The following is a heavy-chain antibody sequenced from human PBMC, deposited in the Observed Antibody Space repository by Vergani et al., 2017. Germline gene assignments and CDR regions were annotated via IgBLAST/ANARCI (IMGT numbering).Heavy chain of an antibody. D-gene: IGHD6-13*01. CDR2: ISARYPST. J-gene: IGHJ4*02. CDR3: ARDLYSSSWYEGY. Sequence: EVQLLQSGGGVIQPGGSVRLSCAASGFTFSACPMTWVRQAPGKGLEWVSAISARYPSTYYADSVKGRFTISRDNSKNMLYLQMNSLRAEDTAVYYCARDLYSSSWYEGYWGQGTLVTVSS. V-gene: IGHV3-23*01. CDR1: GFTFSACP.